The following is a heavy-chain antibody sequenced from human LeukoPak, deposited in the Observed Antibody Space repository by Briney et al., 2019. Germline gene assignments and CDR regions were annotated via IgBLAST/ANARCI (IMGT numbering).Heavy chain of an antibody. D-gene: IGHD3-22*01. CDR2: IRYDGSNK. V-gene: IGHV3-30*02. CDR1: GFTFSSYG. Sequence: PGGSLRLSCAASGFTFSSYGMHWVRQAPGKGLEWVAFIRYDGSNKYYADSVKGRFTISRDNAKNSLYLQLNSLRAEDTAVYYCARDRHSSVDYWGQGTLVTVSS. J-gene: IGHJ4*02. CDR3: ARDRHSSVDY.